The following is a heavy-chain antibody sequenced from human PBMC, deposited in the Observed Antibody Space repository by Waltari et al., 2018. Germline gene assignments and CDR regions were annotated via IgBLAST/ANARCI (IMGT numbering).Heavy chain of an antibody. CDR1: GFTSVTHA. CDR2: ISFSDAT. Sequence: EVQVLESGGGLVQPGGSLRLSCQASGFTSVTHAINWVRQAPGKGLEWVSSISFSDATYYADSVKGRFTISRDYSDNTVYLQMDSLRADDTALYFCATPFYNWDDPLHSWGQGTPVTVSS. J-gene: IGHJ1*01. D-gene: IGHD1-20*01. CDR3: ATPFYNWDDPLHS. V-gene: IGHV3-23*01.